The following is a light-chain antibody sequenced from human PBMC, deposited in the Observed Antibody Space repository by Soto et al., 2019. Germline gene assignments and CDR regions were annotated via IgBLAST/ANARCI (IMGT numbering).Light chain of an antibody. CDR2: AAS. CDR3: QHYKSASFT. V-gene: IGKV1-27*01. Sequence: DIQMTQSPSSLSAAVGDRVTITCRASQGIRNYLAWYQQKPGKVPKLLIYAASTLQSGVPSRFSGSGSGTDFTLTISSLQPEDVATYYCQHYKSASFTFGPGTRVDFK. J-gene: IGKJ3*01. CDR1: QGIRNY.